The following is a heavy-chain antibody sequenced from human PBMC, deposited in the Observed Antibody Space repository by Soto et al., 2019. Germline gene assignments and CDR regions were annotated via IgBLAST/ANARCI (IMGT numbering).Heavy chain of an antibody. Sequence: GGSLRLSCAASGFTFSDYYMSWIRQAPGKGLEWVSYISSSGSTIYYADSVKGRFTISRDNAKNSLYLQMNSLRAEDTAVYYCARVPWYPKAIVYYYMDVWGKGTTVTVSS. CDR2: ISSSGSTI. CDR3: ARVPWYPKAIVYYYMDV. CDR1: GFTFSDYY. D-gene: IGHD6-13*01. J-gene: IGHJ6*03. V-gene: IGHV3-11*01.